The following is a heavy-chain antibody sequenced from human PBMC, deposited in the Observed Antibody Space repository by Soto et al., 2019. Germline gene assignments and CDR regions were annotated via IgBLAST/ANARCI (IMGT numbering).Heavy chain of an antibody. Sequence: EVLLVESGGGLAKPGGSLRLSCAASGFTFSTYSMNWVRQAPGQGLEWVSSINTASYIYYADSVTGRFTISRDDAKNSLYLQMNSLRDEDTAVYYCAREGGDCNGGGCRYFDYWGQGTLVTVSS. CDR3: AREGGDCNGGGCRYFDY. CDR1: GFTFSTYS. D-gene: IGHD2-15*01. CDR2: INTASYI. V-gene: IGHV3-21*01. J-gene: IGHJ4*02.